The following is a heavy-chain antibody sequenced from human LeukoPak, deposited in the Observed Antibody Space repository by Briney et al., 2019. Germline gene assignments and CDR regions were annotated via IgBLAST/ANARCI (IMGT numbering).Heavy chain of an antibody. Sequence: SETLSLTCTVSSGSISSYYWSWIRHSPGMGLEWIAYIHTNGNTNYNPSPRRRVPISLDTSKNQFSLHLSCVPAAHRAGYYFAGLAAAATSITYHYFDVWGRGTLVPVSS. V-gene: IGHV4-4*09. CDR1: SGSISSYY. CDR2: IHTNGNT. J-gene: IGHJ2*01. D-gene: IGHD6-13*01. CDR3: AGLAAAATSITYHYFDV.